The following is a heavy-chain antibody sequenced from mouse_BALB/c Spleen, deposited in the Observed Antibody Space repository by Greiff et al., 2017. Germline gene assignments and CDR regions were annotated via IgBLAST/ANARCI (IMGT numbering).Heavy chain of an antibody. CDR2: ISSGGST. D-gene: IGHD2-4*01. V-gene: IGHV5-6-5*01. J-gene: IGHJ3*01. CDR1: GFTFSSYA. Sequence: EVKLEESGGGLVKPGGSLKLSCAASGFTFSSYAMSWVRQTPEKRLEWVASISSGGSTYYPDSVKGRFTISRDNARNILYLQMSSLRSEDTAMYYCARETYYDYLFAYWGQGTLVTVSA. CDR3: ARETYYDYLFAY.